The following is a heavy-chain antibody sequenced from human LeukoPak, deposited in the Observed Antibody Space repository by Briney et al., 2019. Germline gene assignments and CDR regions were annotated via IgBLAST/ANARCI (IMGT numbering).Heavy chain of an antibody. CDR2: ISSSSSYI. CDR1: GFTFSSYS. D-gene: IGHD6-6*01. V-gene: IGHV3-21*01. J-gene: IGHJ6*03. CDR3: ARSPRSIDYYYYMDV. Sequence: GSLRLSCAASGFTFSSYSMNWVRQAPGKGLEWVSSISSSSSYIYYADSVKGRFTISRDNAKNSLYLQMNSLRAEDTAVYYCARSPRSIDYYYYMDVWGKGTTVTVSS.